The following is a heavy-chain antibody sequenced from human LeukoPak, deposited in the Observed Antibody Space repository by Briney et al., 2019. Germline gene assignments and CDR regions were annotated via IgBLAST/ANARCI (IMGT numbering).Heavy chain of an antibody. Sequence: SETLSLTCTVSGGSISSYYWSWIRQPPGKGLEWIGYIYYSGSTNYNPSLKSRVTISVDTSKNQFSLKLSSVTAADTAVYYCARGLEEYCSSTSCYGGDAFDIWGQGTMVTVSS. CDR2: IYYSGST. V-gene: IGHV4-59*08. J-gene: IGHJ3*02. CDR3: ARGLEEYCSSTSCYGGDAFDI. D-gene: IGHD2-2*01. CDR1: GGSISSYY.